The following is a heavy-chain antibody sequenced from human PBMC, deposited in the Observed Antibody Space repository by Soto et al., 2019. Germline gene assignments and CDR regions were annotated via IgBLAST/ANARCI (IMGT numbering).Heavy chain of an antibody. D-gene: IGHD2-8*01. V-gene: IGHV1-46*01. CDR1: GYTFTSYY. CDR3: ARPPYPGCINAVCYPLDY. CDR2: INPSGGST. Sequence: QVQLVQSGAEVKKPGASVKISCKASGYTFTSYYMHWVRQAPGQGLEWMGIINPSGGSTNYAQKLQGRDATTRDTSKSTVYMELNSLRSEDTAVYYCARPPYPGCINAVCYPLDYWGQGTLVTVSS. J-gene: IGHJ4*02.